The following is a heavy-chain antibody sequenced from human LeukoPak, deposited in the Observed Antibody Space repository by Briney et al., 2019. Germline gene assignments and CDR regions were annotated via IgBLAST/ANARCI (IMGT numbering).Heavy chain of an antibody. CDR1: GASINSYY. CDR2: SYISGST. D-gene: IGHD3-10*01. CDR3: ARDQELGF. Sequence: SETLSLTCTVSGASINSYYWNWIRQPAGKGLEWIGRSYISGSTDYNPSLKSRVTVSVDTSQNQFSLKLTSVTAADTAVYYRARDQELGFWGQGTLVTVSS. V-gene: IGHV4-4*07. J-gene: IGHJ4*02.